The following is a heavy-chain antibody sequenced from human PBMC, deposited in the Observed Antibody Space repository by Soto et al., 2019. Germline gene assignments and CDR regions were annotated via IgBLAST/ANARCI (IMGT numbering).Heavy chain of an antibody. V-gene: IGHV1-69*10. J-gene: IGHJ6*02. D-gene: IGHD6-13*01. Sequence: SVKVSCKASGGTFSSYAISWVRQAPGQGLEWMGGIIPILGIANYAQKLQGRVTITADKSTSTAYMELSSLRSEDTAVYYCARRYSSSWYLNGMDVWGQGTTVTVSS. CDR1: GGTFSSYA. CDR2: IIPILGIA. CDR3: ARRYSSSWYLNGMDV.